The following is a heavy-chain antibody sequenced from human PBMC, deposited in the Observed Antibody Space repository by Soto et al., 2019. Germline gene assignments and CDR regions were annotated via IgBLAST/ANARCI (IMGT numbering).Heavy chain of an antibody. CDR3: ASTSGYDFLNFDY. D-gene: IGHD5-12*01. J-gene: IGHJ4*02. CDR2: IYYSGST. Sequence: SETLSLTCTVSGCSISGYYWSWLRQPPGKGLEWIGYIYYSGSTDYNPSLKSRVTISVDTSKNQFSLKLSSVTAADTAVYYCASTSGYDFLNFDYWGQGTLVTVS. V-gene: IGHV4-59*08. CDR1: GCSISGYY.